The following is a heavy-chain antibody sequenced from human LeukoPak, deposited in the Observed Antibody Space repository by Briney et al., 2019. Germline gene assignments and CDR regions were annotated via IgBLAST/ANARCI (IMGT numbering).Heavy chain of an antibody. J-gene: IGHJ4*02. Sequence: KPSETPSLTCAVYGGAFSGYYWSWVRQPPRKGLEWIGEINHSGSTNYNPSLKSRVTISVDTSKNQFSLKLSSVTAADTAVYYCARTRGMSYWGQGTLVTVSS. D-gene: IGHD3-16*01. V-gene: IGHV4-34*01. CDR2: INHSGST. CDR1: GGAFSGYY. CDR3: ARTRGMSY.